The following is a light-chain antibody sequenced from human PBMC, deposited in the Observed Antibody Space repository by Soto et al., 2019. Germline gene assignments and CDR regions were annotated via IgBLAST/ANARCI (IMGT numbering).Light chain of an antibody. V-gene: IGLV2-23*02. Sequence: QLVLAQPASVSGSPGQSITISCTGTYNLVSWYQQHPGKAPKLMIFEVNKRPSGVSYRFSGSKSGNTASLTISALQAEDEADYFCCSYAGNRRVFGGGTQLTVL. J-gene: IGLJ3*02. CDR1: YNL. CDR2: EVN. CDR3: CSYAGNRRV.